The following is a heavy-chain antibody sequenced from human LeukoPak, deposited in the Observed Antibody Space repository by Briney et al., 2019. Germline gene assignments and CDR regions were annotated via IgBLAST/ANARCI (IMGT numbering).Heavy chain of an antibody. CDR1: GDSVSNNIAT. V-gene: IGHV6-1*01. J-gene: IGHJ4*02. CDR3: ARDWGRRYSSGWYGDFDY. D-gene: IGHD6-19*01. CDR2: TYYRSRWGN. Sequence: SQTLSLTCAISGDSVSNNIATWNWIRQSPSRGLEWLGRTYYRSRWGNDYAISVKSRITINPDTSKNQFSLQLNSVTPEDTAVYYCARDWGRRYSSGWYGDFDYWGQGTLVTVSS.